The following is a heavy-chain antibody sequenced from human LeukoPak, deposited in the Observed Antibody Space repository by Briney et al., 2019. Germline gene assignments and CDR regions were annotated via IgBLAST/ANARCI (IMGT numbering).Heavy chain of an antibody. D-gene: IGHD1-26*01. CDR1: GGSFSGYY. V-gene: IGHV4-34*01. CDR2: INHSGST. J-gene: IGHJ4*02. CDR3: ARRLVGAIRCFDY. Sequence: SETLSLTCAVYGGSFSGYYWSWIRQPPGKGLEWIGEINHSGSTNYNPSLESRVTISVDTSKNQFSLKLSSVTAADTAVYYCARRLVGAIRCFDYWGQGTLVTVSS.